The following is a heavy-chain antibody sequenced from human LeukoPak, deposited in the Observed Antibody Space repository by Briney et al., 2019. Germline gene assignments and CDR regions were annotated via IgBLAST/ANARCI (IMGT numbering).Heavy chain of an antibody. CDR1: GFTFSSYG. CDR3: ARDHGYSYYYYYYYMDV. Sequence: GGSLRLSCATSGFTFSSYGMHWVRQVPGKGLEWVAVISYDAKSNYHVDSVKGRFTISRDNSKNTLFLQMNSLRAEDTAVYYCARDHGYSYYYYYYYMDVWGKGTTVTVSS. D-gene: IGHD5-18*01. V-gene: IGHV3-30*03. CDR2: ISYDAKSN. J-gene: IGHJ6*03.